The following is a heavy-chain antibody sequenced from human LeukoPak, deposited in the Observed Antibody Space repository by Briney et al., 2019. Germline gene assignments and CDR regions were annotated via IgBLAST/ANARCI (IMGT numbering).Heavy chain of an antibody. Sequence: SETLSLTCTVSGGSISPYFWSWIRQPPGKGLEWIGYISYTGNTNYNPSLKSRVTISVDTSKNQFPLQLTSVIAADTAVYYCARDDYRGVTNFDPWGQGTLVTVSS. J-gene: IGHJ5*02. CDR2: ISYTGNT. CDR3: ARDDYRGVTNFDP. CDR1: GGSISPYF. V-gene: IGHV4-59*01. D-gene: IGHD3-10*01.